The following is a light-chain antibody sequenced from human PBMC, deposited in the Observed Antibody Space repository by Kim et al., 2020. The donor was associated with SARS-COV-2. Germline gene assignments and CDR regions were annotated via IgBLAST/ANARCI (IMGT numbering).Light chain of an antibody. Sequence: DIQMTQSPSTLSASVGDRVTITCRASQTVSTWLAWYQQKPGKAPNLLIYKASNWESGVPSRFSGSGSGTEFTLTISCLQPDDFATYYCQQYNSYSPTFGQGTKVDIK. CDR3: QQYNSYSPT. J-gene: IGKJ1*01. V-gene: IGKV1-5*03. CDR2: KAS. CDR1: QTVSTW.